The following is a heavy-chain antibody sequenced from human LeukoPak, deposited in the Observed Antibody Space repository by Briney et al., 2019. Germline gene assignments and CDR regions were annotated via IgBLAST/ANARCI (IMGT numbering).Heavy chain of an antibody. CDR2: IKEDGSEK. J-gene: IGHJ4*02. D-gene: IGHD5-12*01. Sequence: GGSLRLSCAASGFSFSSYWKSWVRQAPGKGLEWVANIKEDGSEKYYVDSLKGRFTISRDNAKSSLSLQLNSLRAEDTAVYYCARDQGWLQFDNWGQGTLVTVST. CDR1: GFSFSSYW. CDR3: ARDQGWLQFDN. V-gene: IGHV3-7*05.